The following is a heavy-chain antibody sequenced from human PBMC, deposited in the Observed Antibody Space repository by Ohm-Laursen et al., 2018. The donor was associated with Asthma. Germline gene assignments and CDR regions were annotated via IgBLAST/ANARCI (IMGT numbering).Heavy chain of an antibody. V-gene: IGHV6-1*01. Sequence: PSQTLSLTWAISGDSVSSNSAAWNWIRQSPSRGLEWLGRTYYRSTWNYDSALSVSSRLTINPDTSKNQFSLQLNSVTPEDTAVYYCARFVAVGGRDYFDYWGQGTLVTVSS. CDR1: GDSVSSNSAA. CDR2: TYYRSTWNY. J-gene: IGHJ4*02. D-gene: IGHD6-19*01. CDR3: ARFVAVGGRDYFDY.